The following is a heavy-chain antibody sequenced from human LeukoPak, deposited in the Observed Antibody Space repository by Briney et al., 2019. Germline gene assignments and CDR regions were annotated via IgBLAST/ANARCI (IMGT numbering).Heavy chain of an antibody. D-gene: IGHD5-18*01. CDR3: ARGQYRYAVDF. J-gene: IGHJ4*02. CDR1: GYSFTGYY. CDR2: INPYSGGT. Sequence: ASVKVSCKASGYSFTGYYMHWVRQAPGQGLEWMGWINPYSGGTNYAQKFQGRVTMTRDTSISTAYLELSSLTSDDTAVYYCARGQYRYAVDFWGQGTLVTVSS. V-gene: IGHV1-2*02.